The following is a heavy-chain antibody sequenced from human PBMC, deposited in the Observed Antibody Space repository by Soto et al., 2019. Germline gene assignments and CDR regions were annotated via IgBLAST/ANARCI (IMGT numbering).Heavy chain of an antibody. CDR1: GFSLTTNAVA. V-gene: IGHV2-5*04. Sequence: QITLQESGPTLVKPTQTLTLTCTFSGFSLTTNAVAVGWIRQPPGKALEWLAIVYGNDAKFYSPSLKSRLTITKDNSKNQVVLTLTDMDPVDTGTYSCVRRYDPYHFDYWGQGTLVTVSS. D-gene: IGHD1-1*01. CDR2: VYGNDAK. J-gene: IGHJ4*02. CDR3: VRRYDPYHFDY.